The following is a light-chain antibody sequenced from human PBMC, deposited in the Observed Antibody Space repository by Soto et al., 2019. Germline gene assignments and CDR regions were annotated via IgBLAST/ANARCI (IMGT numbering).Light chain of an antibody. CDR3: QSYDSSLSGYV. CDR2: ENN. V-gene: IGLV1-40*01. CDR1: SSNIGAGYE. Sequence: QSVLTQPPSVSEAPGQRVTISCTGSSSNIGAGYEAHWYQQVPGTAPKLLIYENNNRPSGVPDRFSGSKSGTSASLAITGLQAEDEAEYYCQSYDSSLSGYVFGTGTKPTLL. J-gene: IGLJ1*01.